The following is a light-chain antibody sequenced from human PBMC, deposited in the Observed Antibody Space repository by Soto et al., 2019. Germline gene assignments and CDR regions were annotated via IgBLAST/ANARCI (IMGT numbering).Light chain of an antibody. J-gene: IGLJ1*01. CDR3: SSYASTSALYV. CDR1: SSDIGDSNY. CDR2: DVT. Sequence: QSALTQPASVSGSPGQLITVSCTGTSSDIGDSNYVSWYQQHPGKAPKLMIYDVTGRPSGVSNRFSGSKSGNTASLTISGLQAEDEADYYCSSYASTSALYVFGTGTKLTVL. V-gene: IGLV2-14*03.